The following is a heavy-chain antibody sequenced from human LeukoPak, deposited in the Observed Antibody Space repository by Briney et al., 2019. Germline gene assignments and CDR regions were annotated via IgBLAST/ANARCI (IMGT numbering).Heavy chain of an antibody. J-gene: IGHJ4*02. CDR1: GGSISSSSYY. Sequence: SETLSLTCTVSGGSISSSSYYWGWIRQPPGKGLEWIGSIYYSGSTYYNPSLKSRVTISVDTPKNQFSLKLSSVTAADTAVYYCARRSSWSNRGFDYWGQGTLVTVSS. CDR3: ARRSSWSNRGFDY. CDR2: IYYSGST. D-gene: IGHD6-13*01. V-gene: IGHV4-39*01.